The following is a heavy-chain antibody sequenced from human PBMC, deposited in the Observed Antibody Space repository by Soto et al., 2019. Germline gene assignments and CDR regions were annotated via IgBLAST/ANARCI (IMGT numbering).Heavy chain of an antibody. V-gene: IGHV5-51*01. CDR3: ARFIWSGLNWFDP. CDR2: IYPGDSDI. Sequence: PGESLKISCKGSGYSFTSYWIAWVRQVPGKGLELMGVIYPGDSDIRYSPSFQGQVTISADKSISTAYLQWSSLKASDTAMYYCARFIWSGLNWFDPWGQGTLVTVSS. D-gene: IGHD3-3*01. CDR1: GYSFTSYW. J-gene: IGHJ5*02.